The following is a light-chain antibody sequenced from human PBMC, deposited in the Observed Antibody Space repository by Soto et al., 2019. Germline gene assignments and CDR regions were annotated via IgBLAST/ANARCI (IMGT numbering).Light chain of an antibody. Sequence: EIVMTQSPATLSVSTGETATLSCRASQSVRVNVAWFQQKPGQAPRLLIYGASTRATGIPARFSGSGSGTEFTLTISSLQSEDFAVYYCQQYNDWPRTFGQGTKVDIK. V-gene: IGKV3-15*01. CDR1: QSVRVN. CDR3: QQYNDWPRT. J-gene: IGKJ1*01. CDR2: GAS.